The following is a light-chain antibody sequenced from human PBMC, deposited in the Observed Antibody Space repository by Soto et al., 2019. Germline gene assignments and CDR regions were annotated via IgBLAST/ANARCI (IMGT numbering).Light chain of an antibody. Sequence: EIVLSQSPGTLSLSPGERATLSCRASQSVSNNYLAWYQQKPGQAPRLLIHDAFMRATGIPDRFSGSGSGTDFTLTIARLEPEDFAVYYCQQRSNWITFGQGTRLEIK. CDR3: QQRSNWIT. V-gene: IGKV3D-20*02. CDR1: QSVSNNY. J-gene: IGKJ5*01. CDR2: DAF.